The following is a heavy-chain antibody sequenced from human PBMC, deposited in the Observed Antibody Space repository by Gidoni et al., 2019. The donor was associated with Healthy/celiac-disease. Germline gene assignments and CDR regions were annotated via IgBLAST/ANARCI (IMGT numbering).Heavy chain of an antibody. V-gene: IGHV3-23*01. CDR1: GFTFSSYA. J-gene: IGHJ6*02. D-gene: IGHD6-13*01. CDR2: ISGSGGST. CDR3: AKTFIAAAGRPNEYGMDV. Sequence: EVQLLESGGGLVQPGGSLRLSCAASGFTFSSYAMSWVRQAPGKGLEWVSAISGSGGSTYYADSVKGRFTISRDNSKNTLYLQMNSLRAEDTAVYYCAKTFIAAAGRPNEYGMDVWGQGTTVTVSS.